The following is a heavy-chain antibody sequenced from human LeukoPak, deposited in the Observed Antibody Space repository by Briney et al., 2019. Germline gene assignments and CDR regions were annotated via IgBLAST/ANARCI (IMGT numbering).Heavy chain of an antibody. V-gene: IGHV2-5*08. CDR1: GGSLSGYYWS. CDR3: AHRPGIAVAGRSPSWFYP. D-gene: IGHD6-19*01. CDR2: IYWDDDK. J-gene: IGHJ5*02. Sequence: TLSLTCAVYGGSLSGYYWSWIRQPPGKALEWLALIYWDDDKRYSPSLKSRLTITKDTSKNQVVLTMTNMDPVDTATYYCAHRPGIAVAGRSPSWFYPWGQGTLDTVSS.